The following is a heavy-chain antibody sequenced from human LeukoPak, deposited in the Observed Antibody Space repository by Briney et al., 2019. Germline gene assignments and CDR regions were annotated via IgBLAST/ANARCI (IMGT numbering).Heavy chain of an antibody. CDR2: ISSSSSYI. CDR1: GFTFSSYS. CDR3: AREGAGAFDI. Sequence: GGSLRLSCAASGFTFSSYSMNWVRQAPRKGLEWVSSISSSSSYIYYADSVKGRFTISRDNAKNSLYLQMNSLRAEDTAVYYCAREGAGAFDIWGQGTMVTVSS. D-gene: IGHD1-26*01. J-gene: IGHJ3*02. V-gene: IGHV3-21*01.